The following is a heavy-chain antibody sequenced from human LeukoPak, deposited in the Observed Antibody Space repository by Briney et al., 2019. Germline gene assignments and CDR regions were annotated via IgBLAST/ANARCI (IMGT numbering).Heavy chain of an antibody. CDR1: GFTFSSYS. V-gene: IGHV3-21*01. CDR3: AKAPVTNYGMDV. D-gene: IGHD2-21*02. Sequence: GGSLRLSCAASGFTFSSYSMNWVRQAPGKGLEWVSSISSSSSYIYYADSVKGRFTISRDNSKNTLYLQMNSLRAEDTAVYYCAKAPVTNYGMDVWGQGTTVTVSS. CDR2: ISSSSSYI. J-gene: IGHJ6*02.